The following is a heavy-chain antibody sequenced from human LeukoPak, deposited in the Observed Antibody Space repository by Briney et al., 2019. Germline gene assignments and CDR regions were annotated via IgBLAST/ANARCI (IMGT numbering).Heavy chain of an antibody. CDR1: GYTFTGYY. J-gene: IGHJ5*02. CDR2: INPNSGGT. V-gene: IGHV1-2*02. CDR3: ARADTVGHWFDP. D-gene: IGHD2-15*01. Sequence: ASVKVSCKASGYTFTGYYIHWVRQAPGQGLEWMGWINPNSGGTNYAQKFQGRVTMTRDTSTSTVYMELSSLRSEDTAVYYCARADTVGHWFDPWGQGTLVTVSS.